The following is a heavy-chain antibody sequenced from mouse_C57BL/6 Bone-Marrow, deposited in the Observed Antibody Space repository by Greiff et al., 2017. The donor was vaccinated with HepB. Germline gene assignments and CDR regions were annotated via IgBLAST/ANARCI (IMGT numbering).Heavy chain of an antibody. CDR1: GYTFTDYY. V-gene: IGHV1-76*01. Sequence: QVQLQQSGAELVRPGASVKLSCKASGYTFTDYYINWVKQRPGQGLEWIARIYPGSGNTYYNEKFKGKATLTAEKSSSTAYMQLSSLTSEDSAVYFCATGRREGTAYWGQGTLVTVSA. J-gene: IGHJ3*01. CDR2: IYPGSGNT. D-gene: IGHD3-1*01. CDR3: ATGRREGTAY.